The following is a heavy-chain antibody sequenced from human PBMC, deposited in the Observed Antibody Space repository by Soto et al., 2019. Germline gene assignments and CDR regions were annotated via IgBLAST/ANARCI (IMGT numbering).Heavy chain of an antibody. CDR2: IYYSGST. CDR1: GGSFNSFY. D-gene: IGHD4-17*01. CDR3: ATAVDNGGYWYFDL. J-gene: IGHJ2*01. V-gene: IGHV4-59*01. Sequence: QVQLQESGPGLVKPSETLSLTCTVSGGSFNSFYWSWIRQPPGKGLEWIGFIYYSGSTDYNPSHKSRVTISVDTSKNQFPLKVTSVTAADTAMYYCATAVDNGGYWYFDLWGRGTLVTVSS.